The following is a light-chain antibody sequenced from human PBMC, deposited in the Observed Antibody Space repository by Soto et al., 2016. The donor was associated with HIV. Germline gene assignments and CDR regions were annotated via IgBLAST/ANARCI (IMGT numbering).Light chain of an antibody. CDR1: NIASKS. CDR3: QAWDSTTGV. CDR2: QDT. Sequence: SYELTQPPSVSVAPGKTARITCGGNNIASKSVHWYQQKPGQSPVLVIYQDTKRPSGIPERFSGSNSGNTATLTISGTQAMDEADYYCQAWDSTTGVFGGGTKLTVL. V-gene: IGLV3-21*01. J-gene: IGLJ3*02.